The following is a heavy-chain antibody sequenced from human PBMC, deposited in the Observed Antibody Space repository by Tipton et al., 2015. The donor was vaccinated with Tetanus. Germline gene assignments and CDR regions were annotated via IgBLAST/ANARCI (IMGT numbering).Heavy chain of an antibody. V-gene: IGHV1-18*01. CDR3: ARTLXSYYYYYGTDV. Sequence: QSGPEVKKPGASVKVSCKASGYTFTSYGISWVRQAPGQGLEWMGWISAYNGNTNYAQKLQGRVTMTTDTSTSTAYMELRSLRSDDTAVXYXARTLXSYYYYYGTDVWGQGTTVTVSS. CDR1: GYTFTSYG. CDR2: ISAYNGNT. J-gene: IGHJ6*02.